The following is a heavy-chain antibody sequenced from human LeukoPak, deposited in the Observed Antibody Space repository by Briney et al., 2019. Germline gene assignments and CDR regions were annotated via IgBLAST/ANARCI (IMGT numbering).Heavy chain of an antibody. CDR1: GFTFSSYA. CDR3: ARGRSQLWSDDAFDI. J-gene: IGHJ3*02. CDR2: ISYDGSNK. Sequence: PGRSLRLSCAASGFTFSSYAMHWVRQAPGKGLEWVAVISYDGSNKYYAGSVKGRFTISRDNSKNTLYLQMNSLRAEDTAVYYCARGRSQLWSDDAFDIWGQGTMVTVSS. D-gene: IGHD5-18*01. V-gene: IGHV3-30-3*01.